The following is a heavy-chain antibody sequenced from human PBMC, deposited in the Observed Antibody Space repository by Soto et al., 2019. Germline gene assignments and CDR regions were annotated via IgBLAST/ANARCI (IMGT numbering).Heavy chain of an antibody. D-gene: IGHD3-3*01. Sequence: QITLNESGPTVVRPTETLTLTCRFSGFSLTTSGVGVGWIRQSPGKAPEWLALIYWDDDKRSSASLKSRLPISHETSKNRLVLSVSDSDPKDTATYYCAHRVLRTVFGLVTTTAVYFDFWGQGTKVAVSS. J-gene: IGHJ4*02. CDR1: GFSLTTSGVG. V-gene: IGHV2-5*02. CDR2: IYWDDDK. CDR3: AHRVLRTVFGLVTTTAVYFDF.